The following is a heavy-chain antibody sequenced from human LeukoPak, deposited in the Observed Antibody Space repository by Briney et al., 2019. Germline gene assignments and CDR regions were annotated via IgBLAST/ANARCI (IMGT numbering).Heavy chain of an antibody. CDR2: IYYNGNT. J-gene: IGHJ6*02. V-gene: IGHV4-59*01. D-gene: IGHD1-26*01. Sequence: PSETLSLTCSVSDGSINSYYWDWIRRPPGRGLEWIGYIYYNGNTNYSPSLKSRVTMSVDTSKNLFSLKVSSVTAADTAVYYCARGRSNYYGMDVWGQGTTVTVSS. CDR3: ARGRSNYYGMDV. CDR1: DGSINSYY.